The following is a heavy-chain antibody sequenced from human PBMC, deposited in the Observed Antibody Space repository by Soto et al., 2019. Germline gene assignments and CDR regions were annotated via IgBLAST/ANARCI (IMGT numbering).Heavy chain of an antibody. CDR2: INHSGST. CDR3: ASLAHYYGSGSSVLNYYYGMDV. CDR1: GGSFSGYY. V-gene: IGHV4-34*01. D-gene: IGHD3-10*01. Sequence: PSETLSLTCAVYGGSFSGYYWSWIRQPPGKGLEWIGEINHSGSTNYSPSLKSRVTISVDTSKNQFSLKLSSVTAADTAVYYCASLAHYYGSGSSVLNYYYGMDVWGQGTTVTVSS. J-gene: IGHJ6*02.